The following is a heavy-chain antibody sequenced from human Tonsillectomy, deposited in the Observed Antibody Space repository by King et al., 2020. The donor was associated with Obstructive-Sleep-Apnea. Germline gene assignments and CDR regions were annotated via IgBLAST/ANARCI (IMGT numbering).Heavy chain of an antibody. J-gene: IGHJ6*02. CDR3: AKDLLDCSSTSCYATFYYYGMDV. Sequence: QLVQSGGGLVQPGGSLRLSCAASGVTFSSYAMSWGRQAPGKGLEWVSAISGSGGITYSADSVKGRFTISRDNSKNTLYLQMNSLRAEDTAVYYCAKDLLDCSSTSCYATFYYYGMDVWGQGTTVTVSS. CDR1: GVTFSSYA. D-gene: IGHD2-2*01. CDR2: ISGSGGIT. V-gene: IGHV3-23*04.